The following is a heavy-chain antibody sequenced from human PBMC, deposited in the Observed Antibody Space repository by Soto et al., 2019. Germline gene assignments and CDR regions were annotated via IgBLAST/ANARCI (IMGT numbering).Heavy chain of an antibody. Sequence: QVQLQESGPGLVKPSETLSLTCIVSGGSISSYYWSWIRQPPGKGLEWIGYIYYSGSTNYNPSLKSRVTISGDTSKNQLSLKLSSVTAADTAVYYCAKHGGSISWDSYFDYWGQGTPVTVSS. J-gene: IGHJ4*02. CDR3: AKHGGSISWDSYFDY. CDR2: IYYSGST. D-gene: IGHD6-13*01. V-gene: IGHV4-59*08. CDR1: GGSISSYY.